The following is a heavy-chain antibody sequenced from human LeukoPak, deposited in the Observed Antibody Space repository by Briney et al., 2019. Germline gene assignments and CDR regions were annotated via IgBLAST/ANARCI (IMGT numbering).Heavy chain of an antibody. V-gene: IGHV4-4*07. CDR2: IYTTGST. D-gene: IGHD5-12*01. J-gene: IGHJ5*02. CDR3: ARHRRLRFSGWFDP. CDR1: GGSISSYY. Sequence: PSETLSLTCTVSGGSISSYYWSWIRQPAGKGLEWIGRIYTTGSTNYNPSLKSRVTMSVDTSKNQFSLKLSSVTAADTAVYYCARHRRLRFSGWFDPWGQGTLVTVSS.